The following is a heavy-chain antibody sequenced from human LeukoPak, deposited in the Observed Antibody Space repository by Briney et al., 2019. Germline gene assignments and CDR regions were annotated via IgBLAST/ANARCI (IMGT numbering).Heavy chain of an antibody. CDR1: GGSISSSSKY. J-gene: IGHJ3*02. V-gene: IGHV4-39*07. Sequence: SETLSLTCTVSGGSISSSSKYWGWIRQPPGKGLEWIGSIYYSGTTYYNPSLKSRVTISVDTSKNQFSLKLSSVTAADTAVYYCARAWDYYDSSGYYGRDAFDIWGQGTMVTVSS. CDR3: ARAWDYYDSSGYYGRDAFDI. D-gene: IGHD3-22*01. CDR2: IYYSGTT.